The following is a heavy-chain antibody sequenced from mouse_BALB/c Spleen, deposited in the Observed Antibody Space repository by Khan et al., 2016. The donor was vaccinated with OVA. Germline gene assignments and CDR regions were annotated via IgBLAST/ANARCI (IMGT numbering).Heavy chain of an antibody. Sequence: VQLQESGPGLVAPSQSLSITCTVSGFSLSRYNIHWVRQPPGKGLEWLGMIWGGGGTDYNSTLKSRLNISKDNSKSQVFLKMSSLQTDDTAMYYCARAYYRYDGYYAMDYWGQGTSVTVSS. V-gene: IGHV2-6-4*01. CDR3: ARAYYRYDGYYAMDY. CDR2: IWGGGGT. CDR1: GFSLSRYN. J-gene: IGHJ4*01. D-gene: IGHD2-14*01.